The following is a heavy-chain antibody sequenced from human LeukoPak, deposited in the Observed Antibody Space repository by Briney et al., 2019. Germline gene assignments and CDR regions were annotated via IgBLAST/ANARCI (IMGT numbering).Heavy chain of an antibody. V-gene: IGHV1-69*13. Sequence: SVKVSCKASGGTFSSYAISWVRQAPGQGLEWMGGIIPIFGTANYAQRFQGRVTITADESTSTAYMELSSLRSEDTAVYYCARRPSLWFGEGNNWFDPWGQGTLVTVSS. D-gene: IGHD3-10*01. CDR1: GGTFSSYA. CDR3: ARRPSLWFGEGNNWFDP. CDR2: IIPIFGTA. J-gene: IGHJ5*02.